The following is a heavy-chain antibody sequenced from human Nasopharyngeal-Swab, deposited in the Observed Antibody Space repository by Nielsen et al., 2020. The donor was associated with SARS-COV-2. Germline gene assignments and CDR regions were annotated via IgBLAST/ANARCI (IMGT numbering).Heavy chain of an antibody. J-gene: IGHJ6*02. D-gene: IGHD6-13*01. CDR3: ARGDFEVEQQLANYYYYYGMDV. V-gene: IGHV1-69*06. CDR2: IIPIFGTA. CDR1: GGTFSSYA. Sequence: SVKVSCKASGGTFSSYATSWVRQAPGQGLEWMGGIIPIFGTANYAQKFQGRVTITADKSTSTAYMELSSLRSEDTAVYYCARGDFEVEQQLANYYYYYGMDVWGQGTTVTVSS.